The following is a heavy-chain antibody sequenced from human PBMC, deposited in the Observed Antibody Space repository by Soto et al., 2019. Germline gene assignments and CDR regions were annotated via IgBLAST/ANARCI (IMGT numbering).Heavy chain of an antibody. Sequence: GASVKVSCKASGYTFTSYAMHWVRQAPGQRLEWMGWINAGNGNTKYSQKFQGRVTITRDTSATTAYMELTSLRSNDTAVYYCARVNGDYPPRGMDVWGQGTTVTVSS. CDR2: INAGNGNT. J-gene: IGHJ6*02. D-gene: IGHD4-17*01. CDR3: ARVNGDYPPRGMDV. V-gene: IGHV1-3*01. CDR1: GYTFTSYA.